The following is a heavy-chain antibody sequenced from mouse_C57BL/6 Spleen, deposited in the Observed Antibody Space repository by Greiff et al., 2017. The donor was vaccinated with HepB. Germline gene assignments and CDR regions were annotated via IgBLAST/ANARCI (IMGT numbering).Heavy chain of an antibody. CDR2: IWSGGST. CDR3: ARPNSNAMDY. J-gene: IGHJ4*01. Sequence: VQLQQSGPGLVQPSQSLSITCTVSGFSFTSYGVHWVRQSPGKGLEWLGVIWSGGSTDYNADFISRLIISKDNSKSQVFFKMNSLQADATAIYYCARPNSNAMDYWGQGTSLTVSS. V-gene: IGHV2-2*01. D-gene: IGHD2-5*01. CDR1: GFSFTSYG.